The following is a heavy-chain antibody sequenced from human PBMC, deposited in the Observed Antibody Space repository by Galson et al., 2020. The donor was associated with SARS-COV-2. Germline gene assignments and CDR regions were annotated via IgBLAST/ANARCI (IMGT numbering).Heavy chain of an antibody. V-gene: IGHV3-23*01. Sequence: GGSLRLSCAASGFTFSSYAMSWVRQAPGKGLEWVLAISCSGGSTYYADSVKGRFTISRDNSKNTLYLQMNSLRADDTAVYYCAKEFAAPPPEILLWFGELLSGYYFAYWGQGTLVTVSS. D-gene: IGHD3-10*01. J-gene: IGHJ4*02. CDR2: ISCSGGST. CDR3: AKEFAAPPPEILLWFGELLSGYYFAY. CDR1: GFTFSSYA.